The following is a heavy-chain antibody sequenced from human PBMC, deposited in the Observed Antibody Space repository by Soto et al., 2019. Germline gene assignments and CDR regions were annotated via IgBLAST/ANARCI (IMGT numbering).Heavy chain of an antibody. J-gene: IGHJ4*02. CDR2: IYYSGST. Sequence: PSETLSLTCTVSGGSISSYYWSWIRQPPGKGLEWIGYIYYSGSTNYNPSPKSRVTISVDTSKNQFSLKLSSVTAADTAVYYCAREPYGDYVDYWGQGTLVTV. CDR1: GGSISSYY. CDR3: AREPYGDYVDY. D-gene: IGHD4-17*01. V-gene: IGHV4-59*01.